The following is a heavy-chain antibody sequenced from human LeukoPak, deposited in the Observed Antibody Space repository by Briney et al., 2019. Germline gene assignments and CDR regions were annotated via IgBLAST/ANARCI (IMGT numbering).Heavy chain of an antibody. CDR1: GYTFIGFY. CDR2: INSNSGGT. CDR3: ARVPSCSSTSCTFDY. V-gene: IGHV1-2*02. Sequence: ASVKVSCRASGYTFIGFYMHWVRQAPGQGLEWMGWINSNSGGTNYAQKFQGRVTMTRDTSISTAYMEPSRLRSDDTAVYYCARVPSCSSTSCTFDYWGQGTLVTVSS. J-gene: IGHJ4*02. D-gene: IGHD2-2*01.